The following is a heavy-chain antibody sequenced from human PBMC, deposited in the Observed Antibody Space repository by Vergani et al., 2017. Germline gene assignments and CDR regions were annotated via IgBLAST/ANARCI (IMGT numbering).Heavy chain of an antibody. CDR1: GGTFSSYT. CDR3: ARATRDLRKGMDV. CDR2: IIPILGIA. Sequence: QVQLVQSGAEVKKPGSSVKVSCKASGGTFSSYTISWVRQAPGQGLEWMGRIIPILGIANYAQKFQGRVTITADKSTSTAYMELSSLRSEDTAVYYCARATRDLRKGMDVWGQGTTVTVSS. J-gene: IGHJ6*02. V-gene: IGHV1-69*02. D-gene: IGHD4-17*01.